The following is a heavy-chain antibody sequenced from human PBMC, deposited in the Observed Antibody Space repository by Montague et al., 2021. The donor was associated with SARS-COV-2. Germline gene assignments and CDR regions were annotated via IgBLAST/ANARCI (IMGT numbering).Heavy chain of an antibody. V-gene: IGHV2-5*01. D-gene: IGHD5-24*01. J-gene: IGHJ3*02. CDR1: GFSLTTSGEA. Sequence: PALVKPTQTLTLTCNFSGFSLTTSGEAVGWIRQPPGKALEWLALXYWHDNKYYSPSLKKRLTITKDTSKNHVSLTLTNMDPVDTGPYSCVRRLSRDGDGMDVFDIWGQGTMVTVSS. CDR3: VRRLSRDGDGMDVFDI. CDR2: XYWHDNK.